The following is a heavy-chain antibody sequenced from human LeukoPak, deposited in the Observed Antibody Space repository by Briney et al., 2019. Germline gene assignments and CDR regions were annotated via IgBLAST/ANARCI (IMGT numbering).Heavy chain of an antibody. Sequence: GGSLRLSCAASGFTFSDSAMHWVRQASGKGLKWVGRIRSKPNSYATVYAASVKGRFTISRDDSKNTAYLQMSSLKTEDTAVYYCTRQSSAVDDWGQGTLVIVSS. CDR1: GFTFSDSA. D-gene: IGHD3-16*02. V-gene: IGHV3-73*01. CDR3: TRQSSAVDD. CDR2: IRSKPNSYAT. J-gene: IGHJ4*02.